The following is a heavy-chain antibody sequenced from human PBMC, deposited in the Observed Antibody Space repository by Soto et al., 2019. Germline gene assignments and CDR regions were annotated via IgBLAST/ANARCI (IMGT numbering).Heavy chain of an antibody. CDR2: INPSGGST. CDR3: ARLDMVTPIIDY. CDR1: GYTFTSYY. V-gene: IGHV1-46*01. J-gene: IGHJ4*02. D-gene: IGHD5-18*01. Sequence: ASVKVSCKSSGYTFTSYYMHWVRQAPGQGLEWMGIINPSGGSTSYAQKFQGRVTMTRDTSTSTVYMELSSLRSEDTAVYYCARLDMVTPIIDYWGQGTLVTVSS.